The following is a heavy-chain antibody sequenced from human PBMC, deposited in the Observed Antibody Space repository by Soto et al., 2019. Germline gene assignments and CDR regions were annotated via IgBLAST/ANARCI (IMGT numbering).Heavy chain of an antibody. J-gene: IGHJ4*02. V-gene: IGHV3-9*01. CDR3: AKDIMGQWLGYFDY. CDR2: ISWNSGSI. CDR1: GFTFDDYA. D-gene: IGHD6-19*01. Sequence: EVQLVESGGGLVQPGRSLRLSCAASGFTFDDYAMHWVRQAPGKGLEWVSGISWNSGSIGYADSVKGRFTISRDNAKNSRYLQMNSLRAEDTALYYCAKDIMGQWLGYFDYWGQGTLVTVSS.